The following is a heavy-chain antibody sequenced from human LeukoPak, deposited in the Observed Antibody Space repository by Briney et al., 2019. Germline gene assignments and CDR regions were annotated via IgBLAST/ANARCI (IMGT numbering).Heavy chain of an antibody. Sequence: GASLQISCKGSGYHFTSYWISWVRQMPGKGLEWMGRIDPSDSYTNYSPSFQGHVTISADKSISTAYLQWSSLKASDTAMYYCARRVSSSGWFDPWGQGTLVTVSS. V-gene: IGHV5-10-1*01. D-gene: IGHD6-6*01. CDR3: ARRVSSSGWFDP. J-gene: IGHJ5*02. CDR1: GYHFTSYW. CDR2: IDPSDSYT.